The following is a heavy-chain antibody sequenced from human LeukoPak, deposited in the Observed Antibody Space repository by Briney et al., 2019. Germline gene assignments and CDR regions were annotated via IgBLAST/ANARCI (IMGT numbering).Heavy chain of an antibody. Sequence: SETLSLTCTVSGGSISSSSYYWGWIRQPPGKGLEWIGSIYYSGSTYYNPSLKSRLTISVDTSKNQFSLKLTSVTAADTAVYYCAKGKNYYDSSLDYWGQGTLVTVSS. J-gene: IGHJ4*02. V-gene: IGHV4-39*01. CDR3: AKGKNYYDSSLDY. CDR2: IYYSGST. D-gene: IGHD3-22*01. CDR1: GGSISSSSYY.